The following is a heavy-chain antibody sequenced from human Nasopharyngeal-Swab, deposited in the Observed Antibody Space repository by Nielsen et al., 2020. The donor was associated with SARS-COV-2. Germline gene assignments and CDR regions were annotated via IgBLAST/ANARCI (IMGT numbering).Heavy chain of an antibody. CDR3: ATGTVVGATGWFDP. J-gene: IGHJ5*02. Sequence: WVRQAPGQGLEWMGGFDPEDGETIYAQKFQGRVTMTEDTSTDTAYMELSSLRSEATAVYYCATGTVVGATGWFDPWGQGTLVTVSS. CDR2: FDPEDGET. V-gene: IGHV1-24*01. D-gene: IGHD1-26*01.